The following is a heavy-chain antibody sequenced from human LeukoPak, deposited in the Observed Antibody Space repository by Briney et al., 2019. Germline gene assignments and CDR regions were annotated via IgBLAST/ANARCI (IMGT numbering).Heavy chain of an antibody. D-gene: IGHD3-22*01. J-gene: IGHJ4*02. CDR1: GYTFTNYY. V-gene: IGHV1-46*01. CDR2: INPSGGST. CDR3: AKYAPVTMIVSFG. Sequence: GASVKVSCKASGYTFTNYYIHWVRQAPGQGLEWMGLINPSGGSTNFAQKFQGRVTMTRDMSTSTVYMELSSLRVEDTAVYYCAKYAPVTMIVSFGWGQGTLVTVSS.